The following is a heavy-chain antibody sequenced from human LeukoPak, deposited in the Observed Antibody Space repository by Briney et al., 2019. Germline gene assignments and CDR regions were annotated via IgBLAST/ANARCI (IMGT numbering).Heavy chain of an antibody. CDR3: ARDPTYYDFWSGYQHYFDY. D-gene: IGHD3-3*01. J-gene: IGHJ4*02. CDR1: GYTFTGYY. V-gene: IGHV1-2*02. Sequence: ASVKVSCKASGYTFTGYYMHWVRQAPGQGLEWMGWINPNSDGTNYAQKFQGRVTMTRDTSISTAYMELSRLRSDDTAVYYCARDPTYYDFWSGYQHYFDYWGQGTLVTVSS. CDR2: INPNSDGT.